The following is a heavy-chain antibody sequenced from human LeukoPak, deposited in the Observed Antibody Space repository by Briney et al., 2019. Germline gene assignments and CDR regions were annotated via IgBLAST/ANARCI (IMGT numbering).Heavy chain of an antibody. CDR2: IYYTGST. V-gene: IGHV4-59*08. J-gene: IGHJ4*01. D-gene: IGHD5-12*01. CDR1: GDSIRSYY. CDR3: ASHGSSGHDPLT. Sequence: PSETLSLTCTVSGDSIRSYYWNWIRRPPGKGLEWIGYIYYTGSTSYNPSLKSRVTISLDTSRSQFSLRLTSVTAADTAVYYCASHGSSGHDPLTWGQGTLVTVSS.